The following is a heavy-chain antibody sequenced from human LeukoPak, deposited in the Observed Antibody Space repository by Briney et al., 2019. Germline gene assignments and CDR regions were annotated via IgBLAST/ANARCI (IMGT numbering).Heavy chain of an antibody. D-gene: IGHD3-10*01. CDR3: ARGGYYYGSGSYYHFDY. V-gene: IGHV4-34*01. CDR1: GGSFSGYY. J-gene: IGHJ4*02. Sequence: SETLSLTCAVYGGSFSGYYWSWIRQPPGKGLEWIGEINHSGSTNYNPSLKSRVTIPVDTSKNQFSLKLSSVTAADTAVYYCARGGYYYGSGSYYHFDYWGQGTLVTVSS. CDR2: INHSGST.